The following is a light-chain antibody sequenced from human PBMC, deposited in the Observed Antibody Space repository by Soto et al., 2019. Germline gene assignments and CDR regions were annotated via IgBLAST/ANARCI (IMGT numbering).Light chain of an antibody. CDR3: QQYNSWPRT. J-gene: IGKJ1*01. V-gene: IGKV3-15*01. Sequence: EIVMTQSPATLSVSPGEGATLSCRASQSVSSNLAWYQQKPGQAPRLLIYGASTRATGIPGRFSGSGFGTEFTLTISSLQSGDSAVYYCQQYNSWPRTFGQGTKVEIK. CDR1: QSVSSN. CDR2: GAS.